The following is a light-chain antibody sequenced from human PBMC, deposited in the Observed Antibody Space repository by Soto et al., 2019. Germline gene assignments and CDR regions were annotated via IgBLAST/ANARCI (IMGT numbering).Light chain of an antibody. V-gene: IGKV1-39*01. CDR2: AAS. Sequence: DIQMTQSPSSLSASVGDRVTITCRASQTVLKYLNGYQQKPGRAPSLLIYAASSLQSGVPSRFSGSGSGTEVALTITSLQPEDFANYYCQQSYSTLFSFGPGTKVEI. CDR1: QTVLKY. J-gene: IGKJ3*01. CDR3: QQSYSTLFS.